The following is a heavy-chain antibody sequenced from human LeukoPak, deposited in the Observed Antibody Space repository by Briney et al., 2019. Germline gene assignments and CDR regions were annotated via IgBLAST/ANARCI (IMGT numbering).Heavy chain of an antibody. CDR2: INHSGST. CDR3: ARGRLPAAFDP. D-gene: IGHD2-2*01. CDR1: GGSFSGYY. J-gene: IGHJ5*02. V-gene: IGHV4-34*01. Sequence: PSETLSLTCAVYGGSFSGYYWSWIRQPPGKGREWIGEINHSGSTNYNPSLKSRVTISVDTSKNQFSLKLRSMTAADTAVYYCARGRLPAAFDPWGQGTLVTVSS.